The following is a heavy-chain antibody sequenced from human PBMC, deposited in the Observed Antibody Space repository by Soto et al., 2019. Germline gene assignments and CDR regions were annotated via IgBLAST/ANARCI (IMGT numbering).Heavy chain of an antibody. CDR2: IYYGGST. V-gene: IGHV4-59*12. J-gene: IGHJ5*02. CDR3: ARVPTP. Sequence: PSETLSLTCTVSGGSISPYYWSWIRQPPGKGLEWVGYIYYGGSTSYNPSLKSRITISVDRSKNQFSLKLSSVTAADTAVYYCARVPTPWGQGTLVTVSS. CDR1: GGSISPYY. D-gene: IGHD2-2*01.